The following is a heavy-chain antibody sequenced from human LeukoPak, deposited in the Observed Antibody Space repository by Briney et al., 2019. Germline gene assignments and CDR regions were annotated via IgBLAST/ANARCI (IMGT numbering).Heavy chain of an antibody. CDR3: VKKSSAGSYYFAF. V-gene: IGHV3-23*01. J-gene: IGHJ4*02. CDR1: GFTFSDYA. D-gene: IGHD6-6*01. CDR2: ISGSGGST. Sequence: GGSLRLSCAASGFTFSDYAMSWVRQAPGKGLEWVSTISGSGGSTYYADSVKGRFIMSRDNSKNTLYLQMNSLRDEATAVYYCVKKSSAGSYYFAFWGQGTLVTVSS.